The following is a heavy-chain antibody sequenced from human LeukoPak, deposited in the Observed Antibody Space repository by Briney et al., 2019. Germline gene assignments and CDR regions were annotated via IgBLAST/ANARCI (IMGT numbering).Heavy chain of an antibody. D-gene: IGHD2-15*01. V-gene: IGHV3-23*01. CDR1: GFTFSAYA. Sequence: GGSLRLSCAASGFTFSAYAMTWVRQAPGKGLEWVSTFTGSSGRAYYADSVKGRFTISRDNSKNTLYLQMNSLRAEDTAVYYCARDAAGGGFDYWGQGTLVTVSS. CDR2: FTGSSGRA. CDR3: ARDAAGGGFDY. J-gene: IGHJ4*02.